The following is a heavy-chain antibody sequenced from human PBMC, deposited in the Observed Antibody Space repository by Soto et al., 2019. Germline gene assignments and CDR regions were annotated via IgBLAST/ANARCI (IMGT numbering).Heavy chain of an antibody. D-gene: IGHD4-17*01. J-gene: IGHJ4*02. CDR2: IYYSGST. Sequence: LSLTCTVSGGSISSYYWSWIRQPPGKGLEWIGYIYYSGSTNYNPSLKSRVTISVDTSKNQFSLKLSSVTAADTAVYYCARAGRYGDFLPVDYWGQGTLVTVS. V-gene: IGHV4-59*01. CDR3: ARAGRYGDFLPVDY. CDR1: GGSISSYY.